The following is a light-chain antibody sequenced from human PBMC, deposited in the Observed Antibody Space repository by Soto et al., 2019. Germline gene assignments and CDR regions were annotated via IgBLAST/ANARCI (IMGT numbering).Light chain of an antibody. CDR1: SSNIGAGYD. CDR3: KSYDSSLSGSQV. J-gene: IGLJ1*01. CDR2: GNS. Sequence: QSVLTQPPSVSGAPGQRVTISCTGSSSNIGAGYDVHWYQQLPGTAPKLLIYGNSNRPSGVPDRFSGPKSGTSASLAITGLQAEDEADYSCKSYDSSLSGSQVFGTGTKV. V-gene: IGLV1-40*01.